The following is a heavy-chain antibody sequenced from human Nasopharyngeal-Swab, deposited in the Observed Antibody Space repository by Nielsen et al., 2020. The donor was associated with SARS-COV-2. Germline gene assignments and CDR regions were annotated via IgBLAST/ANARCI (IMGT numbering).Heavy chain of an antibody. Sequence: GESLKISCAASGFTFSSYSMNWVRLAPGKGLEWVSSISSSSSYIYYADSVKGRFTISRDNAKNSLYLQMNSLRAEDTAVYYCARGGWGFDYWGQGTLVTVSS. V-gene: IGHV3-21*01. CDR3: ARGGWGFDY. CDR1: GFTFSSYS. J-gene: IGHJ4*02. CDR2: ISSSSSYI. D-gene: IGHD6-19*01.